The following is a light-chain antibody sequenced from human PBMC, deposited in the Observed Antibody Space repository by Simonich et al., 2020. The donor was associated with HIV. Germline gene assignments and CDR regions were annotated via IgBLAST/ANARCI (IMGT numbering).Light chain of an antibody. CDR2: WAS. J-gene: IGKJ4*01. CDR3: QQYYSTPPIT. Sequence: DIVMTQSPDSLAVSLGERATINCKSSQSVLYSSNNKNYLAWYQQKPRQPPKLLIYWASTRESVVPDRFSGSGSGTDFTLTISSLQAEDVAVYYCQQYYSTPPITFGGGTKVEIK. V-gene: IGKV4-1*01. CDR1: QSVLYSSNNKNY.